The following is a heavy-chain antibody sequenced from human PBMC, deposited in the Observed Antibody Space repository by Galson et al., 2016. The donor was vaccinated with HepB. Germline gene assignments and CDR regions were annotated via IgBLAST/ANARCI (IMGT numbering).Heavy chain of an antibody. CDR2: ISSSSSYI. V-gene: IGHV3-21*01. CDR3: ARDRGYNRNDVSQSRHYYYGMDV. D-gene: IGHD1-20*01. Sequence: SLRLSCAASGFTFNSYFMNWVRQAPGKGLEWVPSISSSSSYIYYADSAKGRFTISRDNAKNSLYLQMNSLRAEDTAVYYCARDRGYNRNDVSQSRHYYYGMDVWGKGTTVTVSS. J-gene: IGHJ6*04. CDR1: GFTFNSYF.